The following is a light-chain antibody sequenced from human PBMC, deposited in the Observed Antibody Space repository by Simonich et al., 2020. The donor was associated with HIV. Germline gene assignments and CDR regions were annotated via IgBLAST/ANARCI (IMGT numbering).Light chain of an antibody. CDR2: GAS. CDR1: QSVSNN. J-gene: IGKJ4*01. Sequence: EIVMTQSPATLSVSPGERATLSCRASQSVSNNLAWNQQKPGQAPRLLIYGASTRATGIPARFSGSGSGTEFTLTISSLQSEDFAVYYCQQYNNWPPLTFGGGTKVEIK. V-gene: IGKV3D-15*01. CDR3: QQYNNWPPLT.